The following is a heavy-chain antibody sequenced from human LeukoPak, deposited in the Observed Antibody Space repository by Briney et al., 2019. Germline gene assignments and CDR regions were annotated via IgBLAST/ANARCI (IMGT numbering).Heavy chain of an antibody. Sequence: ASVKVSCKASGGTFSSYAISWVRQAPGQGLEWMGWISAYNGNTNYAQKLQGRVTMTTDTSTSTAYMELRSLRSDDTAVYYCARGWGPAYCGGDCHRHFDYWGQGTLVTVSS. D-gene: IGHD2-21*02. CDR1: GGTFSSYA. J-gene: IGHJ4*02. V-gene: IGHV1-18*01. CDR2: ISAYNGNT. CDR3: ARGWGPAYCGGDCHRHFDY.